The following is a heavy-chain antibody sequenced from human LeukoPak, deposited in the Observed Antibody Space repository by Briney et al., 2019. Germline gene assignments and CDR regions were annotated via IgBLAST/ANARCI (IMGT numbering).Heavy chain of an antibody. D-gene: IGHD3-3*01. V-gene: IGHV4-4*02. J-gene: IGHJ5*02. CDR1: GGSISSSNR. CDR2: IYHSGST. CDR3: ARGLRFLEWLLPHWFDP. Sequence: NPSETLSLTCAVSGGSISSSNRWSWVRPPPGKGLEWIGEIYHSGSTNYNPSLKSRVTISVDKSKNQFSLKLSSVTAADTAVYYCARGLRFLEWLLPHWFDPWGQGTLVIVSS.